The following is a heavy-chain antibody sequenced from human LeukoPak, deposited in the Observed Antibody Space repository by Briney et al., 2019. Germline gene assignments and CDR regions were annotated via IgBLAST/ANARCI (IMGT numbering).Heavy chain of an antibody. CDR1: GGTFSSYA. CDR3: ARDPKYYYDSSGYYHD. D-gene: IGHD3-22*01. Sequence: SVKVSGKASGGTFSSYAISWVRQAPGQGLEWMGGIIPIFGTANYAQKFQGRVTITADKSTSTAYMELSSLRSEDTAVYYCARDPKYYYDSSGYYHDWGQGTLVTVSS. CDR2: IIPIFGTA. J-gene: IGHJ4*02. V-gene: IGHV1-69*06.